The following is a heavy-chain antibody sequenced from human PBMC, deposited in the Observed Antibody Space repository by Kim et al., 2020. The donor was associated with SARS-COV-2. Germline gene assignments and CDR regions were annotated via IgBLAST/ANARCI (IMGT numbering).Heavy chain of an antibody. Sequence: PSLKSRVTISVDTSKNQFSLRLTSVTAADTAVYYCARDPNTSGWYNWFDPWGQGTLVTVSS. V-gene: IGHV4-59*01. CDR3: ARDPNTSGWYNWFDP. J-gene: IGHJ5*02. D-gene: IGHD6-19*01.